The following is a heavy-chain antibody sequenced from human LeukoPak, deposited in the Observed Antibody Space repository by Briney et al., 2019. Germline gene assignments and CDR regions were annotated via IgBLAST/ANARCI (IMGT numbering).Heavy chain of an antibody. Sequence: ASVKVSCKASGGTFSSYAISWVRQAPGQGLEWMGRIIPILGIAIYAQKFQGRVTITADKSTSTAYMELSSLRSEDTAVYYCARLGYYDSSGYYQVDYWGQGTLVTVSS. CDR2: IIPILGIA. CDR3: ARLGYYDSSGYYQVDY. CDR1: GGTFSSYA. V-gene: IGHV1-69*04. J-gene: IGHJ4*02. D-gene: IGHD3-22*01.